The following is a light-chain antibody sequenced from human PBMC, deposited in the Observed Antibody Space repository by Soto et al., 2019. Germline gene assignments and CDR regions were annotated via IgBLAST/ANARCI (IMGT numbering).Light chain of an antibody. V-gene: IGKV1-5*03. CDR1: QSIRSW. Sequence: DIPMTQSPSTFSASVGDRVTITCRASQSIRSWLAWYQQKPGEAPKILIYKASSLESGVPSRFSGSGSGTEFTLTISSLQPDDFATYYCQQYDYYPYTFGQGTKLEIK. J-gene: IGKJ2*01. CDR3: QQYDYYPYT. CDR2: KAS.